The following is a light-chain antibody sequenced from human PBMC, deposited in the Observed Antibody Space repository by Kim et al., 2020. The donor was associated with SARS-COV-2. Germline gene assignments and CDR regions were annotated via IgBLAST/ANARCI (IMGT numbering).Light chain of an antibody. CDR3: QVWDGISDHVV. J-gene: IGLJ2*01. CDR2: FDS. CDR1: NIETKS. V-gene: IGLV3-21*04. Sequence: SYELTQPPSVSVAPGETARMTCGGNNIETKSVHWYQQKPGQAPILVIYFDSDRPSGIPERFSGSNSGNTATLTISRVEAADEADYYCQVWDGISDHVVFGGGTKLTVL.